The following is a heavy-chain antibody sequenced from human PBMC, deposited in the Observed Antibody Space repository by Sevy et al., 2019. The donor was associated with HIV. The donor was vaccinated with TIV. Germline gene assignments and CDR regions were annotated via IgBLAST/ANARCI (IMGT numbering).Heavy chain of an antibody. Sequence: GGSLRLSCAASGFIFTGYVMSWVRQRPGKGLEWVSSITGDGGSTYYADSMKGRSTISRDKFKKKSYLEINSLTADDTAVYYCARGYGSGSPPDYWGQGTLVTVSS. V-gene: IGHV3-23*01. D-gene: IGHD3-10*01. CDR3: ARGYGSGSPPDY. J-gene: IGHJ4*02. CDR2: ITGDGGST. CDR1: GFIFTGYV.